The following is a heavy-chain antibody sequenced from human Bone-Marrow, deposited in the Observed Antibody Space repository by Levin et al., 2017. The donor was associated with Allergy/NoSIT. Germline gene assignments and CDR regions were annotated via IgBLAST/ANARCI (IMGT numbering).Heavy chain of an antibody. V-gene: IGHV3-53*01. D-gene: IGHD1-26*01. CDR3: AVSELVGVTAGFDI. J-gene: IGHJ3*02. CDR2: IYSGGST. CDR1: GILVTTKY. Sequence: GGSLRLSCVASGILVTTKYMTWVRQAPGKGLEWVSVIYSGGSTIYADSVKGRFTISSDKSTNTVFLQMNTLRAEDTAVYYCAVSELVGVTAGFDIWGQGTMVTVSS.